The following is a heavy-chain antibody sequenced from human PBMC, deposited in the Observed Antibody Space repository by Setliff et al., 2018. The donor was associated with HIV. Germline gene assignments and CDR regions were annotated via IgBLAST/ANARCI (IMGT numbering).Heavy chain of an antibody. J-gene: IGHJ4*02. V-gene: IGHV4-59*01. D-gene: IGHD4-17*01. CDR1: GDSISHYY. CDR2: IFTSATTNF. Sequence: SETLSLTCSVSGDSISHYYWSWIRQPPGKGLEWIGDIFTSATTNFNYNPSLKSRVTMSIDTSKNSLYLQMNNLRGEDTALYYCAKDSYGGHFYYFDYWGQGTLVTVSS. CDR3: AKDSYGGHFYYFDY.